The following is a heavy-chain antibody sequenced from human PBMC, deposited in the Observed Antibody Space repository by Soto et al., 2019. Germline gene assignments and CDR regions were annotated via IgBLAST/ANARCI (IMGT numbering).Heavy chain of an antibody. V-gene: IGHV4-38-2*01. D-gene: IGHD3-22*01. CDR3: ARVGPWVPYYYDSSPYTFENWFDP. Sequence: PETLSLTCAVAGYSISSGSSWGWLRQPPGMGLEWGGTIYHGGSTYYNPSLNSRVTLSIDMTNNHVSLILNSVTAADTAVYYCARVGPWVPYYYDSSPYTFENWFDPWGQGTLVTVSS. CDR1: GYSISSGSS. J-gene: IGHJ5*02. CDR2: IYHGGST.